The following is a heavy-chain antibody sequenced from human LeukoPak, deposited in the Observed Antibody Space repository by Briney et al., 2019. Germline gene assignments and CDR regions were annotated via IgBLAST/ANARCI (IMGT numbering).Heavy chain of an antibody. CDR1: GYTFTSYY. CDR3: ARELVVVVAATRGWFDP. Sequence: ASVKVSCTASGYTFTSYYMHWVRQAPGQGLEWMGIINPSGGSTSYAQKFQGRVTMTRDTSTSTVYMELSSLRSEDTAVYYCARELVVVVAATRGWFDPWGQGILVTVSS. CDR2: INPSGGST. V-gene: IGHV1-46*01. J-gene: IGHJ5*02. D-gene: IGHD2-15*01.